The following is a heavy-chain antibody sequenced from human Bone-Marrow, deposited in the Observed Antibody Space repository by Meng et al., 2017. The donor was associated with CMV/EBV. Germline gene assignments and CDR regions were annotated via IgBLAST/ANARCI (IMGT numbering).Heavy chain of an antibody. CDR2: IIPILGIA. CDR1: GGTFSSYT. CDR3: AREGPLRPDAFDI. J-gene: IGHJ3*02. Sequence: KASGGTFSSYTISWVRQAPGQGLEWMGRIIPILGIANYAQKFQGRVTITADKSTSTAYMELSSLRSEDTAVYYCAREGPLRPDAFDIWGQGTMVTVSS. D-gene: IGHD4-17*01. V-gene: IGHV1-69*04.